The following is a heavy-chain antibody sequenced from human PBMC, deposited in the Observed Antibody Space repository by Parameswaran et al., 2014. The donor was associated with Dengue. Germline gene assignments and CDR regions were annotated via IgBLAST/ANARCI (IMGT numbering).Heavy chain of an antibody. V-gene: IGHV5-10-1*01. CDR2: IDPSDSYT. CDR3: ARRPISRYCSGGSCYFDY. J-gene: IGHJ4*02. Sequence: VRQMPGKGLEWMGRIDPSDSYTNYSPSFQGHVTISADKSISTAYLQWSSLKASDAAMYYCARRPISRYCSGGSCYFDYWGQGTLVTVSS. D-gene: IGHD2-15*01.